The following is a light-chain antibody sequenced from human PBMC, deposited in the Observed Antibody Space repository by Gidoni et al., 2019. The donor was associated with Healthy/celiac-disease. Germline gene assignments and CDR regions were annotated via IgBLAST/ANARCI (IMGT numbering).Light chain of an antibody. CDR1: SLRSYY. V-gene: IGLV3-19*01. Sequence: SSDLTQAPAVSLALGQPVRITCQGDSLRSYYARWYQQKPGQAPVLVIYGKNNRPSGIPDRFSGSSSGNTASLTITGAQAEDEADYYCNSRDSSGNHVVFGGGTKLTVL. CDR3: NSRDSSGNHVV. CDR2: GKN. J-gene: IGLJ2*01.